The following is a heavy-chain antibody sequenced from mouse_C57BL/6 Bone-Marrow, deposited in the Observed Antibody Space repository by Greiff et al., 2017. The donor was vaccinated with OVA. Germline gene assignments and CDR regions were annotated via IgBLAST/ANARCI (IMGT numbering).Heavy chain of an antibody. CDR3: ARDNNYFDY. J-gene: IGHJ2*01. CDR1: GYTFTDYY. CDR2: IYPGSGNT. Sequence: VQLQQSGAELVRPGASVKLSCKASGYTFTDYYINWVKQRPGQGLEWIARIYPGSGNTYYNEKFKGKATLTAEKSSSTAYMQLSSLTSEDSAVYFCARDNNYFDYWGQGKALTVSA. D-gene: IGHD1-1*01. V-gene: IGHV1-76*01.